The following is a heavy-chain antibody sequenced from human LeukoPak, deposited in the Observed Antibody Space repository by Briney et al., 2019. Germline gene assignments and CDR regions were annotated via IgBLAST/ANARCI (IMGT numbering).Heavy chain of an antibody. V-gene: IGHV3-74*01. D-gene: IGHD3-22*01. CDR2: INSDGSST. CDR3: TRSTSGYFIDP. Sequence: GGALRLSCAASGFTFSSYWMHWVRQDPGKGLVWVSRINSDGSSTNYADSVKCRFTISRDNAKNTLYLQMNSLRVEDTAVYYCTRSTSGYFIDPWGQGTLVTVSS. CDR1: GFTFSSYW. J-gene: IGHJ5*02.